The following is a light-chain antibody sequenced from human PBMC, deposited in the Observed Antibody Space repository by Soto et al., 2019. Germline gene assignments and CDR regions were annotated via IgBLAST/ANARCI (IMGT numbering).Light chain of an antibody. Sequence: DIQMTQSPSSLSASIGDRVTITCRASQNIDKFLNWYQQRPGEAPRLLISVTSALQSGIPSRFSGSGSGTDFSLTITNLHPEDFATYYCQQHNDYTPVTFGQGTKVDIK. CDR1: QNIDKF. CDR2: VTS. J-gene: IGKJ2*01. CDR3: QQHNDYTPVT. V-gene: IGKV1-39*01.